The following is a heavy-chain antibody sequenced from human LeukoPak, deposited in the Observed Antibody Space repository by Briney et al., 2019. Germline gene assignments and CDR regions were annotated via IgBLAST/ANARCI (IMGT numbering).Heavy chain of an antibody. J-gene: IGHJ4*02. CDR2: IKSKTDGGTT. Sequence: GGSLRLSCAASGFTFSNAWMSWVRQAPGKGLEWVGRIKSKTDGGTTDYAAPVKGRFTISRDDSKNTLYLQMNSLRDEDTAVYHCVSRLCSIDRCYAASSHCFDCWGQGTLVTVSS. D-gene: IGHD2-2*01. CDR3: VSRLCSIDRCYAASSHCFDC. CDR1: GFTFSNAW. V-gene: IGHV3-15*01.